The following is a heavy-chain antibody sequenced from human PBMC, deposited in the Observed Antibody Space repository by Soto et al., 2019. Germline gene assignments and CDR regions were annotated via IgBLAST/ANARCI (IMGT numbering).Heavy chain of an antibody. D-gene: IGHD3-3*01. CDR2: ISSNGGST. Sequence: EVQLVESGGGLVQPGGSLRLSCSASGFTFSSYAMHWVRQAPGKGLEYVSAISSNGGSTYYADSVKGRFTISRDNSKNTLYLQMSSLRAEDTAVYYCVKAGDFWSGHYYYGMDVWGQGTTVTVSS. CDR3: VKAGDFWSGHYYYGMDV. J-gene: IGHJ6*02. CDR1: GFTFSSYA. V-gene: IGHV3-64D*06.